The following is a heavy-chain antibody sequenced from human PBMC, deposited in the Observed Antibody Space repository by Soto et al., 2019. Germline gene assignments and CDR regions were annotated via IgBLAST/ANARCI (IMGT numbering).Heavy chain of an antibody. CDR1: GFTFSSYA. Sequence: EVQLLESGGGLVQPGGSLRLSCAASGFTFSSYAMSWVRQAPGKGLEWVSGISGSGGSTYYADSVKGRFTISRDKSKSTLYLQMNSLRAEDTAVYYCAKEYTLDYYYYMDVWGKGTPVTVSS. D-gene: IGHD3-16*01. V-gene: IGHV3-23*01. J-gene: IGHJ6*03. CDR2: ISGSGGST. CDR3: AKEYTLDYYYYMDV.